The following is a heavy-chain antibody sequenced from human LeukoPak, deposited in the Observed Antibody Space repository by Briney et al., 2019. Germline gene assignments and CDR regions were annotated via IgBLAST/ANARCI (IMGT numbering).Heavy chain of an antibody. CDR1: GGTFSSYA. CDR2: IIPIFGTA. CDR3: ASTYYDYVWGSYRYTAFDY. J-gene: IGHJ4*02. D-gene: IGHD3-16*02. V-gene: IGHV1-69*06. Sequence: GASVKVSCKASGGTFSSYAISWVRQAPGQGLEWMGGIIPIFGTANYAQKFQGRVTITADKSTSTAYMELSSLRSEDTAVYYCASTYYDYVWGSYRYTAFDYWGQGTLVTVSS.